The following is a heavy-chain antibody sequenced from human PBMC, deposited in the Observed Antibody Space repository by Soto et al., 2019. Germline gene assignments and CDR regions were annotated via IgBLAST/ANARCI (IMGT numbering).Heavy chain of an antibody. V-gene: IGHV3-23*01. CDR2: IIGSGGST. Sequence: EVQLLESGGGLVQPGGSLRLSCAASGFTFKNYAMSWVRQAPGKGREWVSAIIGSGGSTYYADSVKGRFTISRDNSKNTLYLQMNSLRAEDTAVYYCAKRGGDTAMVNYYYGMDVWGQGTTVTVSS. CDR3: AKRGGDTAMVNYYYGMDV. D-gene: IGHD5-18*01. CDR1: GFTFKNYA. J-gene: IGHJ6*02.